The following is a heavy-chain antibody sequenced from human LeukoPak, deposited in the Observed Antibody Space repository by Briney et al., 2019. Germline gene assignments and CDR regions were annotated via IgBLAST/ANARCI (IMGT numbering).Heavy chain of an antibody. CDR2: INQDGSEI. CDR3: ARDQGSMIVVQTTNWYFDL. CDR1: GFTFSNYW. Sequence: GGSLRLSCAASGFTFSNYWMSWVRQAPGKGLEWVANINQDGSEIYYGDSVKGRFTISRDNAKNSLNLQIDSLRAEDTAVYYCARDQGSMIVVQTTNWYFDLWGRGTLVTVSS. V-gene: IGHV3-7*01. D-gene: IGHD3-22*01. J-gene: IGHJ2*01.